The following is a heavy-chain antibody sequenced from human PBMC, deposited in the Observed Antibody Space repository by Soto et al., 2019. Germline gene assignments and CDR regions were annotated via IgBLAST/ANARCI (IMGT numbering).Heavy chain of an antibody. CDR2: INHYGTI. CDR1: GGSLRDNY. V-gene: IGHV4-34*01. D-gene: IGHD2-21*01. J-gene: IGHJ4*02. Sequence: QVQLQQWGAGLLKPSETLSLSCGVSGGSLRDNYWSWIRQAPGKGLEWIGEINHYGTINYNPSLRSRVIISVDTSNNQVSLKLASVTAADTAVYFCSRGGNIVRGLAAPFDYWGRGTLVTVS. CDR3: SRGGNIVRGLAAPFDY.